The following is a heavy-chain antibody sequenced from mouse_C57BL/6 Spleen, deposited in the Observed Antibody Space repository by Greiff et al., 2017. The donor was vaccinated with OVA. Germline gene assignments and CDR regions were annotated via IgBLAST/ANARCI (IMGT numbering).Heavy chain of an antibody. V-gene: IGHV1-50*01. CDR1: GYTFTSYW. CDR3: ARGDDGYFKAYYFDY. CDR2: IDPSDSYT. D-gene: IGHD2-3*01. Sequence: QVQLQQPGAELVKPGASVKLSCKASGYTFTSYWMQWVKQRPGQGLEWIGEIDPSDSYTNYNQKFKGKATLTVDTSSSTAYMQLSSLTFEDSAVYYCARGDDGYFKAYYFDYWGQGTTLTVSS. J-gene: IGHJ2*01.